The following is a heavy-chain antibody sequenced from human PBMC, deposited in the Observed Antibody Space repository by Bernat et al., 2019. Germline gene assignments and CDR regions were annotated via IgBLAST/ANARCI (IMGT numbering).Heavy chain of an antibody. V-gene: IGHV3-7*04. CDR3: AGVDY. CDR1: GFTFSSYW. Sequence: EVQLVESGGGLVRPGGSLRLSCAGSGFTFSSYWMNWFRQAPGKGLEWVANINQDGSEKYFVDSVKGRYTISREHAKNSVYLQMNSVGAEDTALYYCAGVDYWGQGTLVTVSS. J-gene: IGHJ4*02. CDR2: INQDGSEK.